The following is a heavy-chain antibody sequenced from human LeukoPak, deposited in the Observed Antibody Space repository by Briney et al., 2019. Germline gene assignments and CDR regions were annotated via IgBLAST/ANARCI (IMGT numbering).Heavy chain of an antibody. CDR2: IKQDGSEK. CDR1: GFTFSSYW. D-gene: IGHD3-3*01. Sequence: GESLRLSCATSGFTFSSYWMSWVRQAPGKGLEWVANIKQDGSEKYYVDSVKGRFTISRDNAKNSLYLQMNSLRAEDTAVYYCARGYDFWSGYLSYYGMDVWGQGTTVTVSS. V-gene: IGHV3-7*01. CDR3: ARGYDFWSGYLSYYGMDV. J-gene: IGHJ6*02.